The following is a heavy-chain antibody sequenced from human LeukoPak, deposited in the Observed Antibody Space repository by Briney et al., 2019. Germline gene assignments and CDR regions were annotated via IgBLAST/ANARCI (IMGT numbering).Heavy chain of an antibody. CDR2: IYYSGST. D-gene: IGHD3-16*02. CDR3: ARERSGITFGGVIVDPYYYYGMDV. CDR1: GGSISSYY. J-gene: IGHJ6*02. Sequence: SETLSLTCTVSGGSISSYYWSWIRQPPGKGLEWIGYIYYSGSTYYNPSLKSRVTISVDTSKNQFSLKLSSVTAADTAVYYCARERSGITFGGVIVDPYYYYGMDVWGQGTTVTVSS. V-gene: IGHV4-59*12.